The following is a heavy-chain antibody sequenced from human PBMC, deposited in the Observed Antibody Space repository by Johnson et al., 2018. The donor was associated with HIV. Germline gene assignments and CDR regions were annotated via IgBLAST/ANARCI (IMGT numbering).Heavy chain of an antibody. Sequence: QVQLVESGGGLVKPGGSLRLSCAASGFTFRDYYMNWMRQAPGKGLEWVSYISSSGSAIYYADSVKGRFTMSRDNAKNSMFLQMNSLRADDTAVYYCARSRNYACDIWGQGTMVTVSS. V-gene: IGHV3-11*04. CDR1: GFTFRDYY. J-gene: IGHJ3*02. CDR2: ISSSGSAI. D-gene: IGHD1-1*01. CDR3: ARSRNYACDI.